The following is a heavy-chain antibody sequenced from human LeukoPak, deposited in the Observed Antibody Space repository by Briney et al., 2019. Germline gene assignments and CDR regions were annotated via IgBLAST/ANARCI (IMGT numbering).Heavy chain of an antibody. CDR1: GFTFSSYG. D-gene: IGHD2-2*01. CDR3: AKDRHAPGRYCSSTTCFPFDP. V-gene: IGHV3-23*01. J-gene: IGHJ5*02. Sequence: GGSLRLSCAASGFTFSSYGMSWVRQAPGKGLEWVSAITGSPDNTYYADSVKGRFTISRDNSRNTLYLQMHSLRAEDTAVYYCAKDRHAPGRYCSSTTCFPFDPWGQGTLVTVSS. CDR2: ITGSPDNT.